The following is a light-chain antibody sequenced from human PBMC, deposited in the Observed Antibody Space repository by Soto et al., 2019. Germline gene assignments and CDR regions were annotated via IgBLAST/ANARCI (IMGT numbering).Light chain of an antibody. Sequence: EIVLTQSPGTLSLSPGERATLSCRASQSVSSSYLAWYQHKPGQAPRLLIYDASSRATGIPDRFSGSGSGTDFTLTIRRLEHEYFAVYYCQQYGSSPQTFGQGTKVEIK. V-gene: IGKV3-20*01. J-gene: IGKJ1*01. CDR3: QQYGSSPQT. CDR1: QSVSSSY. CDR2: DAS.